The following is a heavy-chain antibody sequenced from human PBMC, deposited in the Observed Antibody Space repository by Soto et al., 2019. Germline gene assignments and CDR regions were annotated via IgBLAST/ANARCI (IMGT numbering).Heavy chain of an antibody. CDR1: GGSLSSGDYY. Sequence: QVQLQESGPGLVKSSQTLSLTCIVSGGSLSSGDYYWSWLRQHTGKGLEWIGYITYSGSTYYNPSLKSRVTISIDTSNNQFSLKRNSVTAADTAVYYCAREDWADKARVDPWGQGTLVYVSS. J-gene: IGHJ5*02. D-gene: IGHD2-21*01. CDR2: ITYSGST. V-gene: IGHV4-31*03. CDR3: AREDWADKARVDP.